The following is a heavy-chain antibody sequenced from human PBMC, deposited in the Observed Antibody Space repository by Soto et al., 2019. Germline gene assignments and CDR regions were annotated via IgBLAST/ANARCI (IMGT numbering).Heavy chain of an antibody. V-gene: IGHV3-43D*04. CDR1: GFPVGDFA. J-gene: IGHJ6*02. CDR3: AKGLIYCSSTNCPTHYYYYGIAV. Sequence: RRGSLRRSCAAAGFPVGDFAMHWVCAAAGKALEWVSLISWDGGSTYYADSVKGRFTISRDNSKNSLYLQMNSLRAEDTALYYCAKGLIYCSSTNCPTHYYYYGIAVCGQ. CDR2: ISWDGGST. D-gene: IGHD2-2*01.